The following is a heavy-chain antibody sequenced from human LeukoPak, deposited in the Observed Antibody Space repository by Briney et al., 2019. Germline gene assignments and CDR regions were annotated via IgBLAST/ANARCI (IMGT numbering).Heavy chain of an antibody. CDR2: ISGSADST. CDR3: AKSSVGPHIRFLEWLSDNWFDP. J-gene: IGHJ5*02. CDR1: GFTFSNYA. D-gene: IGHD3-3*01. V-gene: IGHV3-23*01. Sequence: PGGSLRLSCAASGFTFSNYAMTWVRQAPGKGLEWVSGISGSADSTYYAESVKGRFTISRDNSKNTLYLQMNSLRAEDTAVYYCAKSSVGPHIRFLEWLSDNWFDPWGQGTLVTVSS.